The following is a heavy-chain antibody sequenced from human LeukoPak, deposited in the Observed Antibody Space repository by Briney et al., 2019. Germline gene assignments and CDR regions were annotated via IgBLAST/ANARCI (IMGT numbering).Heavy chain of an antibody. J-gene: IGHJ4*02. V-gene: IGHV1-69*05. CDR1: GYTFTSYA. Sequence: ASVTVTCKASGYTFTSYAMHWVRPPPGQGLEWMGGIIPIFGTPNYAQKFQGRVTITTDESTSTAYMELSSLRSEDTAVYYCARVFGGFSGSSFDYWGQGTLVTVSS. CDR2: IIPIFGTP. CDR3: ARVFGGFSGSSFDY. D-gene: IGHD6-6*01.